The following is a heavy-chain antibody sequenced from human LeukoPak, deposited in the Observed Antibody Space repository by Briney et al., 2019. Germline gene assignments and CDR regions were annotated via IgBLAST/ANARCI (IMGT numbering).Heavy chain of an antibody. CDR3: ARDPPPANPAFDM. V-gene: IGHV3-48*01. J-gene: IGHJ3*02. Sequence: GGSLRLSCVASGFTVSSYSMNWFRQAPGKGLEWVSYISSGSRAVSYADSVKGRFTISRDNAKNSLYLQMNSLRADDTAVYYCARDPPPANPAFDMWGQGTMVTVSS. CDR1: GFTVSSYS. CDR2: ISSGSRAV. D-gene: IGHD4/OR15-4a*01.